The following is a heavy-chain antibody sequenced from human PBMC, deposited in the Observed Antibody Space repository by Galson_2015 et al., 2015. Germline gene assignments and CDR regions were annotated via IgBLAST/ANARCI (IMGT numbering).Heavy chain of an antibody. D-gene: IGHD3-16*02. CDR3: TLEDYDYVWGSYRFDY. CDR2: IKSKTDGGTT. CDR1: GFTFSNAW. Sequence: SLRLSCAASGFTFSNAWMSWVRQAPGKGLEWVGRIKSKTDGGTTDYAAPVKGRFTISRDDSKNTLYLQMNSLKTEDTAVYYCTLEDYDYVWGSYRFDYWGQGTLVTVSS. J-gene: IGHJ4*02. V-gene: IGHV3-15*01.